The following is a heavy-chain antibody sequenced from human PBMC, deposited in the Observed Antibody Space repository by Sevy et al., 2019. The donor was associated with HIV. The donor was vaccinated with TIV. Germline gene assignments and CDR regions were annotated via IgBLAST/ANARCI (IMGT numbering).Heavy chain of an antibody. Sequence: GESLKISCKGSGYSFTNYWIGWVRQMPGKGLEWMGIIYPGDSNTRYSPSFQGQVIISADKSISTAYLQWTSLKASDTAIYDCAGQGPWTGFDYWGQGTLVTVSS. CDR3: AGQGPWTGFDY. J-gene: IGHJ4*02. CDR2: IYPGDSNT. D-gene: IGHD3-9*01. V-gene: IGHV5-51*01. CDR1: GYSFTNYW.